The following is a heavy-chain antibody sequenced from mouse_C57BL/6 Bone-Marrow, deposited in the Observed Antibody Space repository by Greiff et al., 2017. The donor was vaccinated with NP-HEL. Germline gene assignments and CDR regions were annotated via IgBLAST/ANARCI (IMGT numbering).Heavy chain of an antibody. CDR2: IDPNSGGT. V-gene: IGHV1-72*01. CDR1: GYTFTSYW. D-gene: IGHD4-1*01. J-gene: IGHJ2*01. Sequence: QVQLKQPGAELVKPGASVKLSCKASGYTFTSYWMHWVKQRPGRGLEWIGRIDPNSGGTKYNEKFKSKATLTVDKPSSTAYMQVSSLASEDSAVYYCARSGTGFDYWGQGTTLTVSS. CDR3: ARSGTGFDY.